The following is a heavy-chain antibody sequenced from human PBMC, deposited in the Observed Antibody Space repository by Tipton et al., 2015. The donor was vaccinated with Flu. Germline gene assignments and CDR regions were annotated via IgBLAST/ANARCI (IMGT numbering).Heavy chain of an antibody. CDR2: IYYTGST. CDR1: GGSISSYY. V-gene: IGHV4-59*12. D-gene: IGHD3-22*01. J-gene: IGHJ4*02. CDR3: ARVSPRRVTAIVVVMLPEGYFDY. Sequence: PGLVKPSETLSLTCTVSGGSISSYYWSWIRQPPGKGLEWIGYIYYTGSTHYNSSLKSRVTMSVDSSKNQFSLHLSSVTAADTAVYYCARVSPRRVTAIVVVMLPEGYFDYWGQGTLAIVSS.